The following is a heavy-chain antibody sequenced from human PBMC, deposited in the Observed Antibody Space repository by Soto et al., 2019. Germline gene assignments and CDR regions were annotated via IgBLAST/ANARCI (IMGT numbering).Heavy chain of an antibody. V-gene: IGHV3-74*01. J-gene: IGHJ6*02. CDR3: PRHQRDRSSSGYCGMDV. CDR2: INSDGSST. D-gene: IGHD6-6*01. CDR1: GFTFSSYW. Sequence: PGGSLGLSCAASGFTFSSYWMHWVRQAPGKGLVWVSRINSDGSSTSYADSVKGRFTISRDNAKNTLYLQMNSLRAEDTAVYYCPRHQRDRSSSGYCGMDVWGQGTTVIVSS.